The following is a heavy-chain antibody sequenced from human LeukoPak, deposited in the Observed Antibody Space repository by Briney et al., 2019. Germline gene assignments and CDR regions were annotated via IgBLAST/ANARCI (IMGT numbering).Heavy chain of an antibody. CDR3: ARDRGEYYFDY. CDR1: EFTFSSYR. V-gene: IGHV3-48*01. CDR2: ISSSRDTI. Sequence: GGSLRLSCAASEFTFSSYRMNWVRQAPGEGLEWVSYISSSRDTIYYADSVRGRFTISRDNAKNSLYLQMNSLRAEDTAVYYCARDRGEYYFDYWGQGTLVTVSS. J-gene: IGHJ4*02. D-gene: IGHD7-27*01.